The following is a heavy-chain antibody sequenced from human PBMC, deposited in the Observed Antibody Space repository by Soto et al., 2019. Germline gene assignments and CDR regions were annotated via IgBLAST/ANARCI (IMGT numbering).Heavy chain of an antibody. CDR1: GFIISRFS. CDR2: ISGDAETT. V-gene: IGHV3-23*01. D-gene: IGHD3-10*01. CDR3: AKGDYGTTPPYYFDH. Sequence: HPGWSLRLSCEASGFIISRFSMNWVRQAPGKGLDWVASISGDAETTSYADSVQGRFTISKDNSKNTVSLQMKSLTAEDTAVYYCAKGDYGTTPPYYFDHWGQGSLVTVSS. J-gene: IGHJ4*02.